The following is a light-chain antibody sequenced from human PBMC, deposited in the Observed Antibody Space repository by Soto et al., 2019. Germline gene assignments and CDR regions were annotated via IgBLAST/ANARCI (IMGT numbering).Light chain of an antibody. Sequence: EIVMTQSPATLSVSPGERASLSCRASQSVSSNLAWYQQKPGQTPRLLIYATSTRATGVPARFSGTGSETDFTLTISGLQSEDSAVYFCQQYNNWPFSFGQGTRLEIK. V-gene: IGKV3-15*01. CDR1: QSVSSN. CDR2: ATS. J-gene: IGKJ5*01. CDR3: QQYNNWPFS.